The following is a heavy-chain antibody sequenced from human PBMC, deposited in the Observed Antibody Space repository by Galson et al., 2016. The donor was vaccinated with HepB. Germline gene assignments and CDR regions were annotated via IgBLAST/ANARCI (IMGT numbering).Heavy chain of an antibody. V-gene: IGHV3-33*01. Sequence: SLRLSCAASGFTFSNCGFHWARNTPAKGLEWVAFIYSDGSKINYGNSVKGRFTISRENSKHTVYLEMNSLRAEDTAVYYCARAHYGVLPLDYWGQGTLVTVSA. CDR1: GFTFSNCG. J-gene: IGHJ4*02. D-gene: IGHD4-17*01. CDR2: IYSDGSKI. CDR3: ARAHYGVLPLDY.